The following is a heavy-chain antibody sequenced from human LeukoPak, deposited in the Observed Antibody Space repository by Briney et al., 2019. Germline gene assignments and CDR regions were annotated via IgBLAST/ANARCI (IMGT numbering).Heavy chain of an antibody. V-gene: IGHV3-23*01. CDR1: GFIFSNYA. D-gene: IGHD3-10*01. Sequence: PGGSLRLSCAASGFIFSNYAMRWVRQAPGKGLEWVSAISGGGTNTFYADSVKGRFTISRDNSKNTLYVQMNSLRAEDTAVYYCTKEVVRDYFDYWGQGILVIVSS. CDR3: TKEVVRDYFDY. CDR2: ISGGGTNT. J-gene: IGHJ4*02.